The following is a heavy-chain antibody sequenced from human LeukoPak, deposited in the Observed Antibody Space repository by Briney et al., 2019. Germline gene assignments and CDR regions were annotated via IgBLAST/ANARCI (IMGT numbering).Heavy chain of an antibody. CDR2: ISGSGGNT. D-gene: IGHD5-12*01. V-gene: IGHV3-23*01. CDR1: GFTFSNYA. J-gene: IGHJ4*02. Sequence: ESLRLSCAASGFTFSNYAMSWVRQAPGKGLEWVSGISGSGGNTYYADSVKGRFTISRDNSQNTLYLQMNTLGAEDTAVYYCAKALSGYHFDYWGQGTLVTVSA. CDR3: AKALSGYHFDY.